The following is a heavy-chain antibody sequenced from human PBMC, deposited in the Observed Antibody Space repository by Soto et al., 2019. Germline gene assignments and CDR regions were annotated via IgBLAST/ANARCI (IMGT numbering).Heavy chain of an antibody. CDR1: GFTFSSYA. V-gene: IGHV3-30-3*01. CDR2: ISYDGSNK. J-gene: IGHJ4*02. D-gene: IGHD5-18*01. CDR3: ARGGSSYGPDFDY. Sequence: RRLSCAASGFTFSSYAMHWVRQAPGKGLEWVAVISYDGSNKYYADSVKGRFTISRDNSKNTLYLQMSSLRAEDTAVYYCARGGSSYGPDFDYWGQGTLVTVSS.